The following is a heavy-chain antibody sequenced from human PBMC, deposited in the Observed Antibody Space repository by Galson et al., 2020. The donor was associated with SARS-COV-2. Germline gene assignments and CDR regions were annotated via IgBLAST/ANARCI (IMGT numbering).Heavy chain of an antibody. J-gene: IGHJ4*02. V-gene: IGHV5-51*01. CDR2: IYPGDSES. CDR1: GYSFANYW. Sequence: GESLKISCKGSGYSFANYWIGWVRQMPGKGLEWMGSIYPGDSESTYSPPFHGQVTISADKSISTAYLQWSSLKASDTAMYYCARRGSGNYYISEFDFWGQGTLVTVSS. D-gene: IGHD3-10*01. CDR3: ARRGSGNYYISEFDF.